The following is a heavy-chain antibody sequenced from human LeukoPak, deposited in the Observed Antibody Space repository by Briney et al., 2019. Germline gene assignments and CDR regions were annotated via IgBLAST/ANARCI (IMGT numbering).Heavy chain of an antibody. CDR1: GGSFSGYY. Sequence: SETLSLTCAVYGGSFSGYYWSWIRQPPGKGLEWIGEIYHSGSTNYNPSLKSRVTISVDKSKNQFSLKLSSVTAADTAVYYCARERNWGSGYFDYWGQGTLVTVSS. CDR2: IYHSGST. D-gene: IGHD7-27*01. V-gene: IGHV4-34*01. J-gene: IGHJ4*02. CDR3: ARERNWGSGYFDY.